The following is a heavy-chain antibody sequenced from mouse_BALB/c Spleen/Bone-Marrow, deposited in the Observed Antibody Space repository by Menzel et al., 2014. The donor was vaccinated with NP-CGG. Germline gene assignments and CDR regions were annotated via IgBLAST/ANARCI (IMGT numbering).Heavy chain of an antibody. V-gene: IGHV1-67*01. Sequence: VNVVESGPELVRPGVSVKISCKGSGYTFTDYAMHWVKQSHAKSLEWIGVISTYSGNTNYNQKFKGKATMTVDKSSSTAYTELARLTSEDSAIYYCARGSYYDPAWFAYWGQGTLVTVSA. CDR3: ARGSYYDPAWFAY. J-gene: IGHJ3*01. D-gene: IGHD2-4*01. CDR2: ISTYSGNT. CDR1: GYTFTDYA.